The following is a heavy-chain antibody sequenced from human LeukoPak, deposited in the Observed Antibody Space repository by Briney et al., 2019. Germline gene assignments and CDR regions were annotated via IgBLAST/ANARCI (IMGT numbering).Heavy chain of an antibody. Sequence: GGSLRLSCAASGFTFNSHAMSWVPQAPGKGLECVSAISGSGGSTYYADSVKGRFTISRDNSKNTLYLQMNGLGAEDTAIYYCAREVASSWYLGWFDPWGQGTLVTVSS. CDR3: AREVASSWYLGWFDP. D-gene: IGHD6-13*01. CDR2: ISGSGGST. V-gene: IGHV3-23*01. CDR1: GFTFNSHA. J-gene: IGHJ5*02.